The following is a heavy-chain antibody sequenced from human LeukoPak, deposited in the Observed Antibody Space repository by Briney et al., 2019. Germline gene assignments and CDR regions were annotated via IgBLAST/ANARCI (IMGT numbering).Heavy chain of an antibody. V-gene: IGHV4-4*02. Sequence: SETLSLTCAVSGGSFSSFNWWSWVRQPPGKGLQWIGEIHQSGRTNYSPSLKSRVTISVDKSKTQFSLKLRSVTAADTAVYYCARAKLGSSGIIDTWGQGTLVTVSS. CDR3: ARAKLGSSGIIDT. CDR2: IHQSGRT. D-gene: IGHD3-22*01. J-gene: IGHJ5*02. CDR1: GGSFSSFNW.